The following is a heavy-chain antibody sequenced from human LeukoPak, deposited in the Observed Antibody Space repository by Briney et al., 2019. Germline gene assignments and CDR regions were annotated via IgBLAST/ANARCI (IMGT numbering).Heavy chain of an antibody. CDR3: ARPGYCSGGSCSTFFDY. CDR2: IHPGDSDT. Sequence: PGESLKISCKGSGYSFSSYWIGWVRQMPGKGLEWMGIIHPGDSDTRYSPSFQGQVTISADKSISTAYLQWSSLKASDTAIYYCARPGYCSGGSCSTFFDYWGQGTLVTVSS. J-gene: IGHJ4*02. D-gene: IGHD2-15*01. V-gene: IGHV5-51*01. CDR1: GYSFSSYW.